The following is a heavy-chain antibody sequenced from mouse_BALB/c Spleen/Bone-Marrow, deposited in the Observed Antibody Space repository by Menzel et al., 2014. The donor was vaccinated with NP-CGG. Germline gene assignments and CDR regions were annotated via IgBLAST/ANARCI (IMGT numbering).Heavy chain of an antibody. D-gene: IGHD1-1*01. J-gene: IGHJ3*01. V-gene: IGHV1-9*01. CDR3: ARWGSFAY. CDR2: ILPGSGST. CDR1: GYTFSSYW. Sequence: VQLQQPGAELMKPGASVKISCKATGYTFSSYWIEWVKRRPGHGLEWIGEILPGSGSTNYNEKFKGKATFTADTSSNTAYMQLSSLTSEDSAVYYCARWGSFAYWGQGTLVTVSA.